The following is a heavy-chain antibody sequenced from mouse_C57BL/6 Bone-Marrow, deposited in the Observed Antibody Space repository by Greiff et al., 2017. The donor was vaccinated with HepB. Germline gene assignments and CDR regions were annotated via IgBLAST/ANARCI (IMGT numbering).Heavy chain of an antibody. V-gene: IGHV1-72*01. CDR3: TRLCFTTVVATRD. D-gene: IGHD1-1*01. CDR2: IDPNSGGT. Sequence: VQLQQPGAELVKPGASVKLSCKASGYTFTSYWMHWVKQRPGRGLEWIGRIDPNSGGTKYNEKFKSKATLTVDKPSSTAYMQLSSLTSEDTAVYYCTRLCFTTVVATRDWGRGTTLTVSS. CDR1: GYTFTSYW. J-gene: IGHJ2*01.